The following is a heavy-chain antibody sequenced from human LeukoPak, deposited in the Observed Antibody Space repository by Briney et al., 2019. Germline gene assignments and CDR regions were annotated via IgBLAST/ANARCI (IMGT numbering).Heavy chain of an antibody. CDR2: ISAYNGNT. Sequence: ASVKVSCKASGYTFTSYGISWVRRAPGQGLEWMGWISAYNGNTNYAQKLQGRVTMTTDTSTSTAYMELRSLRSDDTAVYYCASGSSGWYYFDYWGQGTLVTVSS. V-gene: IGHV1-18*01. D-gene: IGHD6-19*01. J-gene: IGHJ4*02. CDR1: GYTFTSYG. CDR3: ASGSSGWYYFDY.